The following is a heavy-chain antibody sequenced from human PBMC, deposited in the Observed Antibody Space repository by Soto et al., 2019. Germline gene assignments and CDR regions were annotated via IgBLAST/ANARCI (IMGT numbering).Heavy chain of an antibody. V-gene: IGHV3-7*04. J-gene: IGHJ3*02. CDR2: IKPDGSEK. CDR1: GFTFSSYG. D-gene: IGHD3-22*01. Sequence: GGSLRLSCEASGFTFSSYGMHWVRQAPGKGLEWVANIKPDGSEKWYVDSVKGRFTISRDNAKNSLYLQMNSLRAEDTAVYFCARGDYYDTSGPFSDAFDIWGQGXMVTVSS. CDR3: ARGDYYDTSGPFSDAFDI.